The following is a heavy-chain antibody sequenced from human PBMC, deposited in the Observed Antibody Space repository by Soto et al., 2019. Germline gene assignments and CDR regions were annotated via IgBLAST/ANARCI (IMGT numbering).Heavy chain of an antibody. D-gene: IGHD3-10*01. Sequence: ASVKVACKASGGTFSSYAISWVRQAPGQGLEWMGGIIPIFGTANYAQKFQGRVTITADESTSTAYMELSSLRSEDTAVYYCARDVGWWFGDKAFDYWGQGTLVTVSS. CDR3: ARDVGWWFGDKAFDY. CDR1: GGTFSSYA. CDR2: IIPIFGTA. V-gene: IGHV1-69*13. J-gene: IGHJ4*02.